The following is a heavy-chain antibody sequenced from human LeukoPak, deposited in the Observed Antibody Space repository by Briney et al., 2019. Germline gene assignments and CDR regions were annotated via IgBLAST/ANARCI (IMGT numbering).Heavy chain of an antibody. V-gene: IGHV3-69-1*01. CDR2: ISGDGIA. D-gene: IGHD3-16*01. J-gene: IGHJ4*02. CDR3: AKDRANWAIDD. CDR1: GFTFTDHP. Sequence: GGSLRLSCVASGFTFTDHPMNWVRQAPGKGLEWISYISGDGIAFYADSVKGRFTASKDDARKSMYLQMNSLRVEDTAVYYCAKDRANWAIDDWGQGTQVTASS.